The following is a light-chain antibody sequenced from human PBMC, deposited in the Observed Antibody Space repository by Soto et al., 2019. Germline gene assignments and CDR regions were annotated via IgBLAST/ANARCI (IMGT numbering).Light chain of an antibody. V-gene: IGLV1-44*01. Sequence: QAVVTQPPSASGTPGQRVSFSCSGSNSNIGSNTVNWYQQLPGRAPKLLMYSNNERPSGVPDRFSGSRSGTSASLAISGLQSEDEADYYCAAWDDSLSGWVFGGGTKLTVL. CDR2: SNN. J-gene: IGLJ3*02. CDR3: AAWDDSLSGWV. CDR1: NSNIGSNT.